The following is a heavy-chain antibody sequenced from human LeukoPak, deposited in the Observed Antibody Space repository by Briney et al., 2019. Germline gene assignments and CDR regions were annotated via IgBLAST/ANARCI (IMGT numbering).Heavy chain of an antibody. J-gene: IGHJ3*02. V-gene: IGHV1-8*01. D-gene: IGHD1-26*01. CDR2: MNPNGGNT. CDR3: ASRVMVGATDDAFDI. Sequence: ASVTVSCKASGYTFTSYDINWVRQATGQGLEWMGWMNPNGGNTGYAQKFQGRVTMTRNTSISTAYMELSSLRSGDTAVYYCASRVMVGATDDAFDIWGQGTMVTVSS. CDR1: GYTFTSYD.